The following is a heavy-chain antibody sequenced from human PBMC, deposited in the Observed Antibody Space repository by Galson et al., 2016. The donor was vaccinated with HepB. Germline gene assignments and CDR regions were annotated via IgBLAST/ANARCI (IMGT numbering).Heavy chain of an antibody. CDR3: ARGPTQKYGTGTFDP. Sequence: SLRLSCAASGSTFSSYSMNWVRQAPGKGLEWVSHISTSGDTIYYADSVRGRFTISRDKAKNSLYLQMNSLRDEDTAVYYCARGPTQKYGTGTFDPWGQGTLVIVSS. D-gene: IGHD1-7*01. CDR2: ISTSGDTI. CDR1: GSTFSSYS. J-gene: IGHJ5*02. V-gene: IGHV3-48*02.